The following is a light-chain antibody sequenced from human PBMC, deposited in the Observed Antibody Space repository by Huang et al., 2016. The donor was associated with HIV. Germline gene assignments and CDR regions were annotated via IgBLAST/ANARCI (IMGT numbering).Light chain of an antibody. CDR3: QQRSKWPLT. CDR1: QSIGTY. J-gene: IGKJ4*01. CDR2: DVS. V-gene: IGKV3-11*01. Sequence: EIVLTQSPVTQSLSPGDRATLSCRASQSIGTYLAWYQQKSGQAPRLLIYDVSNRAAGVPARFSASGSETDFTLTIASLDPDDFAIYHCQQRSKWPLTFGGGTKVEMK.